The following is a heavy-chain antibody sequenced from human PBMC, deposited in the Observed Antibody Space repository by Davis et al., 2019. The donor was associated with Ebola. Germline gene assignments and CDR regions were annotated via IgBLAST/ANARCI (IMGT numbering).Heavy chain of an antibody. CDR2: IYYSGST. CDR1: GGSISSSSYY. J-gene: IGHJ4*02. Sequence: VSLRLSCTVSGGSISSSSYYWGWIRQPPGKGLEWIGSIYYSGSTYYNPSLKSRVTISVDTSKNQFSLKLSSVTAADTAVYYCARQAAGHYDFWSGYLPGIDYWGQGTLVTVSS. V-gene: IGHV4-39*01. D-gene: IGHD3-3*01. CDR3: ARQAAGHYDFWSGYLPGIDY.